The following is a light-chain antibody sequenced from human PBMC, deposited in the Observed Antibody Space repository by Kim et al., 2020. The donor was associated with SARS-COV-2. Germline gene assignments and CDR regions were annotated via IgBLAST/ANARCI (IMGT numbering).Light chain of an antibody. CDR3: HQYNSYPYT. CDR1: QSISSW. CDR2: KAS. V-gene: IGKV1-5*03. Sequence: DIQMTQSPSTLSASVGDRVTITCRASQSISSWLDWYQQKPGKAPKLLIYKASSLESGIPSRFSGSGSGTEFTLTISSLQPDDIATYYCHQYNSYPYTFGQGTKLEI. J-gene: IGKJ2*01.